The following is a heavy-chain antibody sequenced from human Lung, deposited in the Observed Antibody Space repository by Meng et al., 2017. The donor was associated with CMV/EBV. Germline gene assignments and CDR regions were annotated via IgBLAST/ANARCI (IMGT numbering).Heavy chain of an antibody. D-gene: IGHD2-2*01. CDR1: GYTFTSYG. Sequence: SVKVSXKASGYTFTSYGIIWVRQAPGQGLEWMGWISPYDGNTNYAQTLQDRVTMTTDTPTSTAYMELRSLRSDDTAVYFCARERGYCGTTSCSYYFDYWGQGXLVTVSS. CDR2: ISPYDGNT. CDR3: ARERGYCGTTSCSYYFDY. V-gene: IGHV1-18*01. J-gene: IGHJ4*02.